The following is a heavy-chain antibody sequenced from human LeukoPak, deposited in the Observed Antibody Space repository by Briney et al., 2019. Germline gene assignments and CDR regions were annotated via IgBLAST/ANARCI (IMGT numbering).Heavy chain of an antibody. CDR2: INHSGST. Sequence: PSETLSLTCAVYGGSFSGYYWSWIRQPPGKGLEWIGEINHSGSTNYNLSLKSRVTISVDTSKNQFSLKLSSVTAADTAVYYCARWYYGSGSYIQKKNWFDPWGQGTLVTVSS. J-gene: IGHJ5*02. D-gene: IGHD3-10*01. CDR1: GGSFSGYY. CDR3: ARWYYGSGSYIQKKNWFDP. V-gene: IGHV4-34*01.